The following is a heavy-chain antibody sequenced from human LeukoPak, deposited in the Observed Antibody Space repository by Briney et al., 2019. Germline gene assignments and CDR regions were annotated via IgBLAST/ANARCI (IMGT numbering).Heavy chain of an antibody. CDR1: GGSISSGGYS. J-gene: IGHJ4*02. D-gene: IGHD3-22*01. CDR3: ARGWDSSGFLDY. Sequence: SETLSLTCAVSGGSISSGGYSWSWIRQPPGKGLEWIGYIYHSGSTYYNPSLKRRVTISVDRSKNQFSLKLSSVTAADTAVYYCARGWDSSGFLDYWGQGTLVTVSS. V-gene: IGHV4-30-2*01. CDR2: IYHSGST.